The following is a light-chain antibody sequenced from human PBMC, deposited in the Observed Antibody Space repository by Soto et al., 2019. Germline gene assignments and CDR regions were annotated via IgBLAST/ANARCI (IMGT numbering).Light chain of an antibody. J-gene: IGKJ5*01. CDR1: QSISMW. V-gene: IGKV1-5*03. Sequence: DIQMTQPPSTLSASVGDRVTITCRASQSISMWLAWYQQKPGKAPKLLIDKASSLASGVPSRFSGTGSGTDFTLTVSNLQPEDFATYYCQQSYTSRITFGLGTRLEIK. CDR2: KAS. CDR3: QQSYTSRIT.